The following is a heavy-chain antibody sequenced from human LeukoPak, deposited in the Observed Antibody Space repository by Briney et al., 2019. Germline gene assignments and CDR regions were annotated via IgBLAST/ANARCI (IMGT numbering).Heavy chain of an antibody. V-gene: IGHV1-18*01. CDR1: GYTFTGYA. CDR3: ARGRFPGSGSYYNSFDY. CDR2: VNVDNGDT. J-gene: IGHJ4*02. D-gene: IGHD3-10*01. Sequence: GASVKVSRKTSGYTFTGYAITWVRQAPGQGLEWMGWVNVDNGDTNYAQKFQGRVTMTTDTSTNTAFLELRSLTSDDTAVYYCARGRFPGSGSYYNSFDYWGQGTLVTVSS.